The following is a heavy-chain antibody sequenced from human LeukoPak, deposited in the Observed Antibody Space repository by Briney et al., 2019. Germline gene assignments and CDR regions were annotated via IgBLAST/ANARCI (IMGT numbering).Heavy chain of an antibody. CDR1: GGTFSSYA. D-gene: IGHD5-24*01. CDR2: IIPIFGTA. Sequence: ASVKVSCKASGGTFSSYAISWVRQAPGQGLEWMGRIIPIFGTANYAQKFQGRVTITTDESTSTAYMELSNLRSEDTAVYYCAEEAGDGYNYKGYFDYWGQGTLVTVSS. J-gene: IGHJ4*02. V-gene: IGHV1-69*05. CDR3: AEEAGDGYNYKGYFDY.